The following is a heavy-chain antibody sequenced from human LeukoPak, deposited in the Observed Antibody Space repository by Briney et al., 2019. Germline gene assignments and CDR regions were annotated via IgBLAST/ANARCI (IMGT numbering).Heavy chain of an antibody. D-gene: IGHD3-10*02. J-gene: IGHJ6*04. V-gene: IGHV3-48*04. CDR1: GFTFSSNS. CDR3: AELGITMIGGV. CDR2: ISSSGSTI. Sequence: GGSLRLSCAASGFTFSSNSMNWVRQAPGKGLEWVSYISSSGSTIYYADSVKGRFTISRDNAKNSLYLQMNSLRAEDTAVYYCAELGITMIGGVWGKGTTVTISS.